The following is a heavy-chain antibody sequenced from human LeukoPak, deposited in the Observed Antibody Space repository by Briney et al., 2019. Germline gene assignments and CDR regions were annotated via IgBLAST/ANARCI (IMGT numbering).Heavy chain of an antibody. CDR3: AREFGYAVTSLDY. CDR2: IYTGGTT. V-gene: IGHV4-61*02. J-gene: IGHJ4*02. Sequence: SQTLSLTCTVSGGSISSGNYYGSWIRQPAGKGLERIGRIYTGGTTHYNPSLKSRVTISVDTSKHQFSLKLSSVTAADTALYYCAREFGYAVTSLDYWGQGTLVTVSS. CDR1: GGSISSGNYY. D-gene: IGHD4-17*01.